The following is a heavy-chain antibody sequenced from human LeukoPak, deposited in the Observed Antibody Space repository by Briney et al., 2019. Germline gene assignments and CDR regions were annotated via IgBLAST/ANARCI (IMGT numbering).Heavy chain of an antibody. J-gene: IGHJ4*02. CDR2: IFHTGST. CDR3: ARRRDGYNCGSFYFDY. CDR1: GYYISDGNY. D-gene: IGHD5-24*01. Sequence: PSETLSLTCTVSGYYISDGNYWGWIRQPPGKGLEWIGSIFHTGSTYDNPSLKSRVTTSVDTSKNQFSLSLNSVTAADTAVYYCARRRDGYNCGSFYFDYWGQGILVTVSS. V-gene: IGHV4-38-2*02.